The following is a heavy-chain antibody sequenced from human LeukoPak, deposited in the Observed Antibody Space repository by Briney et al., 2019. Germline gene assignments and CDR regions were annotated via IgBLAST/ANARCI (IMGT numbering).Heavy chain of an antibody. CDR1: EYRFATYW. J-gene: IGHJ4*02. V-gene: IGHV5-51*01. CDR3: ARPLQGIVGATGFDY. CDR2: IYPSDSDT. Sequence: GESLKISCQGSEYRFATYWIAWLRQMPGKGLEWMGIIYPSDSDTRYSPSFQGQVTISADKSIKTAYLQWSSLKASDTAMYYCARPLQGIVGATGFDYWGQGTLVTVSS. D-gene: IGHD1-26*01.